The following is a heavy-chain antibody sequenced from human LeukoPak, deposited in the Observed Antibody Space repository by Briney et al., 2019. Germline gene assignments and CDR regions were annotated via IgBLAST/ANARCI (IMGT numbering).Heavy chain of an antibody. J-gene: IGHJ6*02. CDR1: GFTFSSYG. V-gene: IGHV3-30*02. D-gene: IGHD2-21*01. CDR2: IRYDGSNK. CDR3: ATIPTGGLVRAGVIDV. Sequence: GGSLRLSCAASGFTFSSYGMHWVRQAPGKGLEWVAFIRYDGSNKYYADSVKGRFTISRDNSKNTLYLQMNSLRAEDTAVYYCATIPTGGLVRAGVIDVWGQGTTVTVSS.